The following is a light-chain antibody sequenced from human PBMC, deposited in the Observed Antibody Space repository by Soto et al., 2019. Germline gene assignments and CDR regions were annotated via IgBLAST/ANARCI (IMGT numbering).Light chain of an antibody. CDR3: QRYNNWPPWT. Sequence: DIQMTQSPSTLSGSVGDRVTITCRASQTISSWLAWYQQKPGKAPKLLIYKASTLKSGVPSRFSGSGSGTKFTLIISSLQSEDFAVYYCQRYNNWPPWTFGQGTKVDIK. V-gene: IGKV1-5*03. CDR1: QTISSW. CDR2: KAS. J-gene: IGKJ1*01.